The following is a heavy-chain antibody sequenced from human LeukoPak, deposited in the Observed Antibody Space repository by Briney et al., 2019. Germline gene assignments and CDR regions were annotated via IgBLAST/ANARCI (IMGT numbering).Heavy chain of an antibody. Sequence: GGSLRLSCAASGFTFSDYGMHWVRQAPGKGLEWVAVIANDGRDKKYADSVRGRFTISRDNSKNTVYLQMNSLSAEDTAVFYCVKDMKIKAAGYYFDYWGQGTLVTVSS. D-gene: IGHD6-13*01. J-gene: IGHJ4*02. CDR2: IANDGRDK. V-gene: IGHV3-30*18. CDR1: GFTFSDYG. CDR3: VKDMKIKAAGYYFDY.